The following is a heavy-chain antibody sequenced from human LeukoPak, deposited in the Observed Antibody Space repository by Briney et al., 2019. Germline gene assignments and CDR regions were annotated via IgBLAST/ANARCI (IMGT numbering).Heavy chain of an antibody. V-gene: IGHV3-69-1*01. CDR3: ASRRSGYYPGY. J-gene: IGHJ4*02. Sequence: PGGSLRLSCAASGFTFSDYYMNWVRQASGKGLEWVSSISSRSTIYYADSVKGRFTISRDNAKNSLYLQMNSLRAEDTAVYYCASRRSGYYPGYWGQGTLVTVSS. CDR1: GFTFSDYY. D-gene: IGHD3-22*01. CDR2: ISSRSTI.